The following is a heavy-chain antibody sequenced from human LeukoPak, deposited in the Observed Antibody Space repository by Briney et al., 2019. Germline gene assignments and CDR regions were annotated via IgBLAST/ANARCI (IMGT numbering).Heavy chain of an antibody. Sequence: GGSLRLSCAASGFTFSSYGMHWVRQAPGKGLEWVAFIRYDGSNKYYADSVKGRFTISRDNSKNTLYLQMNSLRAEDTAVYYCAKDLGYGHYYFDYWGQGTLVTVSS. J-gene: IGHJ4*02. CDR1: GFTFSSYG. CDR2: IRYDGSNK. CDR3: AKDLGYGHYYFDY. D-gene: IGHD4-17*01. V-gene: IGHV3-30*02.